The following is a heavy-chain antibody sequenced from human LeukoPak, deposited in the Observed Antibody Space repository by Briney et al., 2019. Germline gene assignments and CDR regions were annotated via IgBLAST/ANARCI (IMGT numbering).Heavy chain of an antibody. Sequence: PSETLSLTCTVSGGSISSYYWSWIRQPPGKGLEWIGYISRTGSTYYNPSLKSRVTISVDRSKNQFSLRLNSVTAADTAVYYCARGFGVTFTGGTFDIWGQGTMVTVSS. J-gene: IGHJ3*02. D-gene: IGHD2-8*02. V-gene: IGHV4-59*12. CDR2: ISRTGST. CDR3: ARGFGVTFTGGTFDI. CDR1: GGSISSYY.